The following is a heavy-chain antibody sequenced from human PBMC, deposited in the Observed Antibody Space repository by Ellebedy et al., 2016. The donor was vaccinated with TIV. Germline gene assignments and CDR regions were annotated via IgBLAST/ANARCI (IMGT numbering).Heavy chain of an antibody. J-gene: IGHJ4*02. CDR2: IKQDGGEK. Sequence: GGSLRLXCAASGFSFSSFWMTWVRQAPGKGLEWVANIKQDGGEKNYVDSVKGRFTISRDNAKNPFYLQMNSLRAEDTAVYYCVRDVPAFMVPFGGVIVWGQGTLVTVSS. V-gene: IGHV3-7*03. CDR3: VRDVPAFMVPFGGVIV. CDR1: GFSFSSFW. D-gene: IGHD3-16*02.